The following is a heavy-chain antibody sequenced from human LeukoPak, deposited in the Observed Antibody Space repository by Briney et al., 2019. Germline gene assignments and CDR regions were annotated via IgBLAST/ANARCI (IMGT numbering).Heavy chain of an antibody. Sequence: SETLSLTCTVSGVSISSSNSYWGWIRQPPGKGLEWIGSIYYSGNTYYNASLKSQVSISIDTSKNQFSLKLSSVTAADTAVYYCARSEYSYGADAFDIWGQGTMVTVSS. CDR1: GVSISSSNSY. D-gene: IGHD5-18*01. V-gene: IGHV4-39*07. CDR2: IYYSGNT. J-gene: IGHJ3*02. CDR3: ARSEYSYGADAFDI.